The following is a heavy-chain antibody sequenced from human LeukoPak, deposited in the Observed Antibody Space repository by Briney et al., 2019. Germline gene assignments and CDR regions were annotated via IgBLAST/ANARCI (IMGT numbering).Heavy chain of an antibody. Sequence: SETLSLTCAVYGGSFSGYYWSWIRQPPGKGLEWIGEINHSGSTNYNPSLKSRVTISVDTSKNQFSLKLSSVTAADTAVYYCARRPFGYYDSSGYFDYWGQGTLVTVSS. V-gene: IGHV4-34*01. CDR2: INHSGST. J-gene: IGHJ4*02. D-gene: IGHD3-22*01. CDR1: GGSFSGYY. CDR3: ARRPFGYYDSSGYFDY.